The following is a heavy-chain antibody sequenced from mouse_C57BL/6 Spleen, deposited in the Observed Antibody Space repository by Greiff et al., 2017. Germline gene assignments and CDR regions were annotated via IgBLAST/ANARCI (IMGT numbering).Heavy chain of an antibody. CDR2: ISNGGGST. V-gene: IGHV5-12*01. CDR1: GFTFSDYY. D-gene: IGHD4-1*01. Sequence: EVQLVESGGGLVQPGGSLKLSCAASGFTFSDYYMYWVRQTPEKRLEWVAYISNGGGSTYYPDTVKGRFTISRDNAKNTLYLQMSRLKSEDTAMYYCARHNWDGYFDYWGQGTTLTVSS. J-gene: IGHJ2*01. CDR3: ARHNWDGYFDY.